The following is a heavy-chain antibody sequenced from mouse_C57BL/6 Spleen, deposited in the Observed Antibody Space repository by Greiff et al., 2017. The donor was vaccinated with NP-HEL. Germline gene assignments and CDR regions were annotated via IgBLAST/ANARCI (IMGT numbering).Heavy chain of an antibody. CDR1: GFTFSSYA. J-gene: IGHJ4*01. CDR3: ARDNSDSYAMDY. CDR2: ISDGGSYT. Sequence: EVQLVESGGGLVKPGGSLKLSCAASGFTFSSYAMSWVRQTPEKRLEWVATISDGGSYTYYPDNVKGRFTISRDNAKNNRYLQMIHLKSEDTAMYYCARDNSDSYAMDYWGQGTSVTVSS. V-gene: IGHV5-4*01.